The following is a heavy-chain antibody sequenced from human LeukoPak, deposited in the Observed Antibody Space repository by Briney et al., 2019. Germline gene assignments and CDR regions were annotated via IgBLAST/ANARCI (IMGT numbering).Heavy chain of an antibody. V-gene: IGHV4-34*01. CDR2: INHSGST. Sequence: SETLSLTCAVYGGSFSGYYWSWIRQPPGKGLEWIGEINHSGSTNYNPSLKSRVTISVDTSKNQFPLKLSSVTAADTAVYYCARSVVATILGYYFDYWGQGTLVTVSS. CDR3: ARSVVATILGYYFDY. CDR1: GGSFSGYY. D-gene: IGHD5-12*01. J-gene: IGHJ4*02.